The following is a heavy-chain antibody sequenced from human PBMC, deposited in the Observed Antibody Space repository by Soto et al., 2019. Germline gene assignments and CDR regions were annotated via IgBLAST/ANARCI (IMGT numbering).Heavy chain of an antibody. CDR3: TTDGFTGIVGI. Sequence: GGSLRLSCAASGFPFTKAWMTWVRQAPGKGLEWVGRIRSKTSSETREYAAPVKGRFTISRDDSKNMLYLEMNSLKIEDTGVYYCTTDGFTGIVGIWGQGTMVTVS. V-gene: IGHV3-15*01. CDR1: GFPFTKAW. D-gene: IGHD3-22*01. CDR2: IRSKTSSETR. J-gene: IGHJ3*02.